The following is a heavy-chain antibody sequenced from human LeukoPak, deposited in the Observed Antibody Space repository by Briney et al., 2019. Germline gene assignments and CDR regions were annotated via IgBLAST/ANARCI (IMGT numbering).Heavy chain of an antibody. CDR2: IYYSGST. Sequence: SETLSLTCTVSGGSISSSSYYWGWIRQPPGKGLEWIGSIYYSGSTYYNPSLKSRVTISVDTSKNQFSLKLSSVTAADTAVYYCARGTFGEHDYWGQGTLVTVSS. CDR3: ARGTFGEHDY. CDR1: GGSISSSSYY. J-gene: IGHJ4*02. V-gene: IGHV4-39*07. D-gene: IGHD3-3*01.